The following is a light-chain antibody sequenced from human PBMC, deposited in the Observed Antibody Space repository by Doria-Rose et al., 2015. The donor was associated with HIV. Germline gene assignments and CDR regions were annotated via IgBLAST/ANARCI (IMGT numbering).Light chain of an antibody. Sequence: SASGTPGQRVASSCSGSSSNIGSNFVNWYQHLPGTAPKLLIYRDNHRPSGVPDRFSGSKSGTSASLAISGLRSEDEADYYCAAWDDSLSGHWVFGGGTKATVL. CDR1: SSNIGSNF. J-gene: IGLJ3*02. CDR3: AAWDDSLSGHWV. V-gene: IGLV1-47*01. CDR2: RDN.